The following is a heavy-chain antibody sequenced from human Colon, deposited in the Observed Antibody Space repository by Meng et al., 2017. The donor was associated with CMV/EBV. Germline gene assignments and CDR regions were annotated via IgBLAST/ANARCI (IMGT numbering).Heavy chain of an antibody. D-gene: IGHD3-3*01. J-gene: IGHJ4*02. CDR1: GFGFSKYE. CDR3: AREGPQTSDFWSNYYKPLDY. Sequence: GESLKISCAATGFGFSKYEMNWLRQAPGKGLEWISYISSSGSSIYYADSVGGRFTISRDNAKSSLYLEMTGLRGEDTAVYYCAREGPQTSDFWSNYYKPLDYWGQGTLVTVSS. V-gene: IGHV3-48*03. CDR2: ISSSGSSI.